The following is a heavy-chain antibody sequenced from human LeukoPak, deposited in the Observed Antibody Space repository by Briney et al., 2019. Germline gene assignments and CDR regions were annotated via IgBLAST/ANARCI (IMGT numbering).Heavy chain of an antibody. Sequence: SETLSLTCTVSGGSISSGDYYWSWIRQPRGKGLEWIGYIYYSGSTYYNPSLKSRVTRSVDTSKNQFSLKLSSVTAADTAVYYCARAVYGDYSGHFDYWGQGTLVTVSS. V-gene: IGHV4-30-4*08. J-gene: IGHJ4*02. CDR3: ARAVYGDYSGHFDY. CDR1: GGSISSGDYY. CDR2: IYYSGST. D-gene: IGHD4-17*01.